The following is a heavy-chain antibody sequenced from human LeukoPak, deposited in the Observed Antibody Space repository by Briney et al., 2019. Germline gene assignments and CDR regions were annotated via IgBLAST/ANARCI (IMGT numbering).Heavy chain of an antibody. CDR1: GXSFSGYY. CDR2: INLGGTT. J-gene: IGHJ4*02. CDR3: ARAAGFCSSTSCYEAYFDS. D-gene: IGHD2-2*01. V-gene: IGHV4-34*01. Sequence: PSETLSLTWAVYGXSFSGYYWSWIRQPPGKGLEWIGEINLGGTTDYNPSLKSRVTISVDTSKNQFSLKMSSVTAADTAVYYCARAAGFCSSTSCYEAYFDSWGQGTLVTVSS.